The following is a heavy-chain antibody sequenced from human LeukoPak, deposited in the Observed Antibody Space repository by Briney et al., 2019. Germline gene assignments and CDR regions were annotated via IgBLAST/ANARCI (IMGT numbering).Heavy chain of an antibody. J-gene: IGHJ3*01. D-gene: IGHD2-21*02. Sequence: QTGGSLRLFCAASGLTFSSYGMHGVSQAPGKGLEWVAGISYDGRDKYYADSVKGRFTISRDNSKNTLNLQMNSLRAEHTAVYYCANPRGGDSWAFDVWGQGTMVTVSS. CDR2: ISYDGRDK. CDR3: ANPRGGDSWAFDV. CDR1: GLTFSSYG. V-gene: IGHV3-30*18.